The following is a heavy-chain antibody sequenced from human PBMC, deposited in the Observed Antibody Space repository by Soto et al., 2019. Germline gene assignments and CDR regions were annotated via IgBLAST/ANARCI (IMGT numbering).Heavy chain of an antibody. CDR2: INRSGST. CDR1: GGSFSGYY. D-gene: IGHD6-13*01. V-gene: IGHV4-34*01. CDR3: ARAGRSAGSY. Sequence: QVQLQQWGADLLKPSETLSLTCTVYGGSFSGYYWSWIRQPPGKGLEWIGEINRSGSTDYHPSFKSRVTISLDMSKNQFSLKLSSVTAADTAVYYCARAGRSAGSYWGQGTLVTVSS. J-gene: IGHJ4*02.